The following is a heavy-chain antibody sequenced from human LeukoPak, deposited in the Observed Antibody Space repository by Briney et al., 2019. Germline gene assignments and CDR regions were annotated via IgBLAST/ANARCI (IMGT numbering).Heavy chain of an antibody. V-gene: IGHV1-2*02. Sequence: GASVKVSCKASGYTFTRYYLHWVRQAPGQGLEWIGRINPSSGDTNYAQKSQGRVTMTRDTSSITAYLELSTLTSDDTAVYYCARHDDYDSSGYLSYWGQGTLVTVSS. CDR3: ARHDDYDSSGYLSY. D-gene: IGHD3-22*01. CDR2: INPSSGDT. CDR1: GYTFTRYY. J-gene: IGHJ4*02.